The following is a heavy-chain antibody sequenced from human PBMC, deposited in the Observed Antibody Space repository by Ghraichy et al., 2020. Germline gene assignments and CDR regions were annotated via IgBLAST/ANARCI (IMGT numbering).Heavy chain of an antibody. J-gene: IGHJ1*01. V-gene: IGHV3-23*01. CDR1: GFIFSGYA. CDR2: ISGRADNT. D-gene: IGHD3/OR15-3a*01. CDR3: AREALISDTWLEFLDR. Sequence: GGSLRLSCAASGFIFSGYAMSWVRQAPGKGLEWVSAISGRADNTLYRGSVKGRFTISRDNSRNTLFLQMNSLRVEDTAVYYCAREALISDTWLEFLDRWGQGTLVTVSS.